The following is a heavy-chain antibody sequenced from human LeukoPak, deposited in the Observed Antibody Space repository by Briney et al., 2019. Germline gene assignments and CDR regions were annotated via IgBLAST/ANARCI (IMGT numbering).Heavy chain of an antibody. J-gene: IGHJ4*02. CDR1: GFTFDDYA. CDR2: ISWNSGSI. Sequence: GGSLRLSCAASGFTFDDYAMHWVRQAPGKGLEWVSGISWNSGSIGYADSVKGRFTISRDNAKNSLYLQMNSLRAEDTALYYCAKGAGWRIAVAGYFDYRGQGTLVTVSS. V-gene: IGHV3-9*01. D-gene: IGHD6-19*01. CDR3: AKGAGWRIAVAGYFDY.